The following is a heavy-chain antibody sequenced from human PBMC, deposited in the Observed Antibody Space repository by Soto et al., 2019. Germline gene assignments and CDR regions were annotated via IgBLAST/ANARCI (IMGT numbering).Heavy chain of an antibody. Sequence: SETLSLTCTASGGSISSSTYYWGWIRQSPGKGLEWIGSIYYRGNTYYNPSLKSRLTISVDTSKNQFSLNLTSVTAADTAVYYCERPRSSESLIAGFDYWGQGILVTVSS. CDR1: GGSISSSTYY. CDR2: IYYRGNT. D-gene: IGHD1-26*01. V-gene: IGHV4-39*01. CDR3: ERPRSSESLIAGFDY. J-gene: IGHJ4*02.